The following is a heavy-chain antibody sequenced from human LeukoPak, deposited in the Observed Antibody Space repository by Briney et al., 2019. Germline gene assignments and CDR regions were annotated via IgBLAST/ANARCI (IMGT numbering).Heavy chain of an antibody. V-gene: IGHV1-69*01. CDR3: ARCSTVAYYFDY. D-gene: IGHD2-2*01. CDR1: GGTFSSYA. Sequence: SVKVSCKASGGTFSSYAISWVRQAPGQGLEWMGGIIPIFGTANYAQKFQGRVTITADESTSTAYMELSSLRSEDAAVYYCARCSTVAYYFDYWGQGTLVTVS. CDR2: IIPIFGTA. J-gene: IGHJ4*02.